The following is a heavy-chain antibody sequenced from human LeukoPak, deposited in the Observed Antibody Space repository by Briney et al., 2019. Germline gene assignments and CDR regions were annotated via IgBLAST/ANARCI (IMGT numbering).Heavy chain of an antibody. CDR2: IKSKNDGGTT. J-gene: IGHJ4*02. D-gene: IGHD4-17*01. CDR1: GFTFSNAW. V-gene: IGHV3-15*01. Sequence: TAGGSLRLSCAASGFTFSNAWMSWVRQAPGEGREWGGRIKSKNDGGTTDYAAPEKGRFTISRDDSKNTLYLQMNSLKTEDTAVYYCTITVTTYDYWGQGTLVTVSS. CDR3: TITVTTYDY.